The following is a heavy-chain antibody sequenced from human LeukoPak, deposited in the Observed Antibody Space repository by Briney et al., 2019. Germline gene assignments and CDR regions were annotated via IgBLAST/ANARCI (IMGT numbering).Heavy chain of an antibody. CDR1: GFTFSTFD. D-gene: IGHD3-22*01. V-gene: IGHV3-23*01. J-gene: IGHJ4*02. CDR3: AKASDFDSSGFPIDVFDF. Sequence: GGSLRLSCAASGFTFSTFDMSWLRQAPGKALQWVSTISGAGGTTLFADSVKGRFSISRDNSNNKVFLQMNSLRVEDTAVYYCAKASDFDSSGFPIDVFDFWGQGLLVSVAS. CDR2: ISGAGGTT.